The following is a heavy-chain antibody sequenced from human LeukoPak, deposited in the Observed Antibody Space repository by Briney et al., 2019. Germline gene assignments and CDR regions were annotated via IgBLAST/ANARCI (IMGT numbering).Heavy chain of an antibody. V-gene: IGHV3-66*01. CDR1: GFTFSITY. J-gene: IGHJ4*02. CDR3: AKDIVGGGNDY. Sequence: GSLRLSCTASGFTFSITYMAWVRQAPGKGLEWVSVIYGGGDAYYADSVKGRFTIARDNSKKTLYLQMNNLRVEDTAVYYCAKDIVGGGNDYWGQGILVTVSS. CDR2: IYGGGDA. D-gene: IGHD2-15*01.